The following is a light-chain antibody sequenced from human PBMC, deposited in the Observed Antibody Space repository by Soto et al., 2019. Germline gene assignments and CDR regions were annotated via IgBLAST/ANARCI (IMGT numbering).Light chain of an antibody. CDR2: AAF. J-gene: IGKJ3*01. V-gene: IGKV1-9*01. CDR3: QQLNSYPFI. CDR1: QDISNS. Sequence: IQLTQSPSSLSASVGDRVTITCRASQDISNSLAWYQQKPGKAPELLISAAFTLQGGVPSRFSGSRSGTDFTLTISSLQPEDFAIYYCQQLNSYPFIVGPGTKVDSK.